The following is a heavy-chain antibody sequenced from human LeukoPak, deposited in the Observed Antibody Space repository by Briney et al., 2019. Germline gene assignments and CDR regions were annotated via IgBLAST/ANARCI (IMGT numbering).Heavy chain of an antibody. D-gene: IGHD3-3*01. CDR2: IYYSGST. V-gene: IGHV4-59*12. CDR3: ARDQYFDFWSSNATPYYFDY. CDR1: GGSISSYY. J-gene: IGHJ4*02. Sequence: PSETLSLTCTVSGGSISSYYWSWIRQPPGKGLEWIGYIYYSGSTNYNPSLKSRVTMSIDTSKKEFTLKLTSVTAADTAVYYCARDQYFDFWSSNATPYYFDYWGQGTLVTVSS.